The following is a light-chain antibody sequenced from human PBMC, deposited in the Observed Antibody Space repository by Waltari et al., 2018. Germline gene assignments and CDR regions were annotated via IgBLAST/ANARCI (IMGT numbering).Light chain of an antibody. J-gene: IGKJ1*01. CDR2: KAS. V-gene: IGKV1-5*03. CDR1: QRIDRW. Sequence: DIQMTQSPSTLSASVGDRVTITCRASQRIDRWLAWYQQQPGKAPKLLIYKASRLQSGVPSRLSGSGSGTEFTLTISSLQPEDFATFYCQQFDTYPWTFGQGTKVNLK. CDR3: QQFDTYPWT.